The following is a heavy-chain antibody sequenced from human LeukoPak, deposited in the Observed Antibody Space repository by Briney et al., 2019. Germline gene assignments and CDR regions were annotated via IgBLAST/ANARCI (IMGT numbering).Heavy chain of an antibody. J-gene: IGHJ3*02. Sequence: GASVTVSFTASGYTFTVYYMHWVRQAPGQGLEWMGRINPNSGGTNYAQKFQGRVTMTRDTSISTAYMELSRLRSDDTAVYYCASFDYYDSSGYYELDAFDIWGQGTMVTVSS. V-gene: IGHV1-2*06. D-gene: IGHD3-22*01. CDR2: INPNSGGT. CDR3: ASFDYYDSSGYYELDAFDI. CDR1: GYTFTVYY.